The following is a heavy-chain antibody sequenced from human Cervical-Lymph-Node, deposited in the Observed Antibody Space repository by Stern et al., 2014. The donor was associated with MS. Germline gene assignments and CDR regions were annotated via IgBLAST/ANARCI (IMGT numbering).Heavy chain of an antibody. CDR2: ISGSGDVT. CDR1: GFTFITYA. CDR3: AKSIRHGSGALTYYFEY. J-gene: IGHJ4*02. D-gene: IGHD3-10*01. V-gene: IGHV3-23*04. Sequence: VQLVESGGGLEQPGGSLRLSCAASGFTFITYAMTWVRKAPGKGLEWVSLISGSGDVTYYADSVKGRFTISRDNSNNTLYLQMNSLRAEDTAVYYCAKSIRHGSGALTYYFEYWGQGTLVTVSS.